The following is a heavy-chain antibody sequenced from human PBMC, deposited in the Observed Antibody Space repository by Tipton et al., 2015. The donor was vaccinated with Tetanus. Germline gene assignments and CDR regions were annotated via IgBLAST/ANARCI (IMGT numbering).Heavy chain of an antibody. CDR2: IYYSGST. D-gene: IGHD3-10*01. J-gene: IGHJ4*02. CDR1: GGPISSYY. CDR3: ARDRGLGGGLLWFGELLL. V-gene: IGHV4-59*01. Sequence: TLSLTCTVSGGPISSYYWSWIRQPPGKGLEWIGYIYYSGSTNYNPSLKSRVTISVDTSKNQFSLKLSSVTAADTAVYYCARDRGLGGGLLWFGELLLWGQGTLVTVSS.